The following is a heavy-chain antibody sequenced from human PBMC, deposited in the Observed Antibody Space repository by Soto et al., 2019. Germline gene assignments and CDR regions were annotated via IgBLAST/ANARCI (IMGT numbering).Heavy chain of an antibody. CDR2: INSDGSRT. Sequence: GGPLRLSCAASGFTFSRYWMHWVRQAPGKGLVWVSRINSDGSRTTYADSVKGRFTISRDNAENTLYLQMNSLRAEDTAVYYCARPNWKGDNWFDPWGQGTLVTVSS. CDR1: GFTFSRYW. D-gene: IGHD1-1*01. V-gene: IGHV3-74*01. CDR3: ARPNWKGDNWFDP. J-gene: IGHJ5*02.